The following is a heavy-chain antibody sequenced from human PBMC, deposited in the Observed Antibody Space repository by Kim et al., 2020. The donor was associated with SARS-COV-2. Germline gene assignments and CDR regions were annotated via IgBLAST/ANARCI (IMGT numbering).Heavy chain of an antibody. J-gene: IGHJ4*02. D-gene: IGHD4-17*01. CDR2: IYRGGST. CDR1: GFTVSSHY. Sequence: GGSLRLSCAASGFTVSSHYMSWVRQAPGKGPEWVSGIYRGGSTYCADSVKGRFTISRDNSKNALYLQMNSLRAEDTAVYYCARNDYGDSLFDFWGQGTLVTVSS. CDR3: ARNDYGDSLFDF. V-gene: IGHV3-53*01.